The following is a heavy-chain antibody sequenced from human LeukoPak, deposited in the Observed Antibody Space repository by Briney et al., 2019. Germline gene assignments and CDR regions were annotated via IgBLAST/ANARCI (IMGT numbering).Heavy chain of an antibody. V-gene: IGHV3-66*02. J-gene: IGHJ4*02. CDR3: AREWEQLPYFDY. CDR2: IYRGDST. D-gene: IGHD1-26*01. CDR1: GFTVSTNY. Sequence: GGSLRLSCAASGFTVSTNYKNWVRQAPGKGLEWVSVIYRGDSTYYADSVKGRFTISRDNSKNMLFLQMSSLRAEDSAVYYCAREWEQLPYFDYWGQGTLVTVSS.